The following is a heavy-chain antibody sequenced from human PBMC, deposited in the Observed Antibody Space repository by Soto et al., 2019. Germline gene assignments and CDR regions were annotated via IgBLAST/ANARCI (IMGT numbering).Heavy chain of an antibody. D-gene: IGHD1-1*01. V-gene: IGHV6-1*01. CDR3: ARERPSTTSFDF. CDR2: TYFRSKWYN. CDR1: GDSVSSNRAA. J-gene: IGHJ4*02. Sequence: SQTLSLTCAVSGDSVSSNRAAWTWIGQSPSRGLEWLGRTYFRSKWYNEYADSVKGRLTIIADTSKNQFSLQLNSVTPDDTALYYCARERPSTTSFDFWGQGTPVTVSS.